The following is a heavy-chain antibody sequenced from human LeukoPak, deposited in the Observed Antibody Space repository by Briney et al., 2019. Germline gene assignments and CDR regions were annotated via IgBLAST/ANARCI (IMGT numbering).Heavy chain of an antibody. Sequence: ASVKVSCKASGYTFTSYDINWVRQATGQGLEWMGWMNPNSGNTGYAQKFQGRVTMTRNTSISTAYMELSSLRSEDTAVYYCARGPPVAGAAAGHYFDYWGQGTLVTVSS. J-gene: IGHJ4*02. CDR2: MNPNSGNT. V-gene: IGHV1-8*01. D-gene: IGHD6-13*01. CDR1: GYTFTSYD. CDR3: ARGPPVAGAAAGHYFDY.